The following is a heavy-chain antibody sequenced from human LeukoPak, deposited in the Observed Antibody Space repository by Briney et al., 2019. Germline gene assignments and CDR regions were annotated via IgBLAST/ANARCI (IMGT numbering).Heavy chain of an antibody. V-gene: IGHV4-4*02. J-gene: IGHJ4*02. CDR1: GGSISSSNW. D-gene: IGHD3-16*02. CDR2: IYHSGST. Sequence: SQTLSLTCAVSGGSISSSNWWCWVRQPPGKGLEWIGDIYHSGSTNYNPSIKSRVTISVDKSQNQFSLKLSSVTAADTAVYYCARGAPYDYVWASSRYPPPYYFGYWGQGTLVTVSS. CDR3: ARGAPYDYVWASSRYPPPYYFGY.